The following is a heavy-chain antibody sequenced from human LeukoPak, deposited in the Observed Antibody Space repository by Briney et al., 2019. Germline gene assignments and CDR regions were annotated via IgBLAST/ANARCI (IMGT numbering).Heavy chain of an antibody. CDR3: ARGVAVDY. Sequence: GGSLRLSCAASGFTFSNYDMHWVRQAPGKGLEWVSVIYSGGSTYYADSVKGRFTISRDNSKNTLYLQMNSLRAEDTAVYYCARGVAVDYWGQGTLVTVSS. CDR2: IYSGGST. CDR1: GFTFSNYD. V-gene: IGHV3-66*01. J-gene: IGHJ4*02. D-gene: IGHD2-15*01.